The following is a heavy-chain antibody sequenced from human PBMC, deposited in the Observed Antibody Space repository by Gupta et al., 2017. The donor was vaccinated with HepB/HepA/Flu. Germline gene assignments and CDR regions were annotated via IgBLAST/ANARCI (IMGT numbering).Heavy chain of an antibody. CDR1: GGSLGSCSL. Sequence: QVQLQESGPGLVKPSVTLSLTCAVSGGSLGSCSLWSWVLQPPGKGLEWIGEIYGSGNTNYNPSLKSRVTISIDKSKNQFSLKLSSVTAADTAVYYCATMKDYFDSSGYLTEYFQHWGQGTLVIVSS. V-gene: IGHV4-4*02. CDR3: ATMKDYFDSSGYLTEYFQH. CDR2: IYGSGNT. D-gene: IGHD3-22*01. J-gene: IGHJ1*01.